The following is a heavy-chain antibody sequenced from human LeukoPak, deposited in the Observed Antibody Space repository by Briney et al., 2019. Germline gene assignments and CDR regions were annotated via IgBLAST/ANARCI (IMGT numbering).Heavy chain of an antibody. J-gene: IGHJ5*02. Sequence: ASMKISCKVSGYTSTDYYMHWVQQAPGKGLEWMGLVDPEDGETIYAEKFQGRVTITADTSTDTAYMELSSLRSEDTAVYYCATGPQTGRHNWFDPWGQGTLVTVSS. CDR1: GYTSTDYY. CDR3: ATGPQTGRHNWFDP. V-gene: IGHV1-69-2*01. D-gene: IGHD1-1*01. CDR2: VDPEDGET.